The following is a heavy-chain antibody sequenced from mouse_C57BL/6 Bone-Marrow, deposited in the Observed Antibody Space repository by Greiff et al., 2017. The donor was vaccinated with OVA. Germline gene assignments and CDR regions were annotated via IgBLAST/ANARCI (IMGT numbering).Heavy chain of an antibody. D-gene: IGHD1-1*01. V-gene: IGHV1-26*01. CDR3: ARPLTVPYWYFDV. J-gene: IGHJ1*03. CDR1: GYTFTDYY. Sequence: VQLQQSGPELVKPGASVKISCKASGYTFTDYYMNWVKQSHGKSLEWIGDINPNNGGTSYNQKFKGKATLTVDKSSSTAYMELRSLTSEDSAVYYCARPLTVPYWYFDVWGTGTTVTVSS. CDR2: INPNNGGT.